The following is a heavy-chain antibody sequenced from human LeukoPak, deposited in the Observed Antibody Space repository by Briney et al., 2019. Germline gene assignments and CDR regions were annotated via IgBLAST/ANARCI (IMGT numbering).Heavy chain of an antibody. J-gene: IGHJ3*02. V-gene: IGHV4-34*01. CDR2: INHSGST. D-gene: IGHD6-19*01. CDR3: ARAVAVRAFDI. Sequence: SETLSLTCAVYGGSFSGYYWSWIHQPPGKGLEWIGEINHSGSTNYNPSLKSRVTISVDTSKNQFSLKLSSVTAADTAVYYCARAVAVRAFDIWGQGTMVTVSS. CDR1: GGSFSGYY.